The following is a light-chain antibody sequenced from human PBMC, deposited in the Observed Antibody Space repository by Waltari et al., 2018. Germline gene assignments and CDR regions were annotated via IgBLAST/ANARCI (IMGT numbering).Light chain of an antibody. J-gene: IGLJ2*01. V-gene: IGLV1-40*01. CDR3: QAYDSSLSGVV. CDR2: GND. CDR1: SPNIGPTSD. Sequence: QSVLTQPPSVSGAPGQRVTISCTGSSPNIGPTSDVHWFQQLPGTAPKLLIYGNDNRPSWVPDRFSGSKSGTSASLVITGLQAEDEADYYCQAYDSSLSGVVFGGGTKLTVL.